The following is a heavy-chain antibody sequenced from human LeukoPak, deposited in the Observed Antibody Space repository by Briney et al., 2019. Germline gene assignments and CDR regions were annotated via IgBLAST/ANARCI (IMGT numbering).Heavy chain of an antibody. CDR3: ARVDILTGYYFFDS. CDR1: GYTFTNYG. V-gene: IGHV1-18*01. D-gene: IGHD3-9*01. CDR2: ISADNGNT. J-gene: IGHJ4*02. Sequence: ASVKVSCKASGYTFTNYGISWVRQAPGQGLEWMGWISADNGNTYYTQNFQGRVGMTTDTSTSTAYMEVRSLRSDDTAVFYCARVDILTGYYFFDSWGQGTLVTVSS.